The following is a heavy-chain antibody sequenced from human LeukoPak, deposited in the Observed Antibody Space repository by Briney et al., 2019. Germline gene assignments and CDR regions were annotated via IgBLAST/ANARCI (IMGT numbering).Heavy chain of an antibody. V-gene: IGHV3-30-3*01. CDR2: ISYDGSNK. Sequence: QAGGSLRLSCAASGFSFSSYAMRWVRQAPGKGLEWVAVISYDGSNKYYADTVRGRFTISRDNSKNTLYLQMNSLRAAATAVYYCATDSYSGSSYYYYYMDVWGKGTTVTVSS. CDR1: GFSFSSYA. J-gene: IGHJ6*03. D-gene: IGHD1-26*01. CDR3: ATDSYSGSSYYYYYMDV.